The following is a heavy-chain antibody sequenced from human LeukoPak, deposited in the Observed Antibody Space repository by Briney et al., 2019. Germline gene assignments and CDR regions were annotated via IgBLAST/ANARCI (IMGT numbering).Heavy chain of an antibody. CDR3: ARGPVVPAATGAFPHPFDY. D-gene: IGHD2-2*01. CDR1: GYTFTSYG. CDR2: ISAYNGNT. J-gene: IGHJ4*02. V-gene: IGHV1-18*01. Sequence: ASVKVSCKASGYTFTSYGISWVRQAPGQGLEWMGWISAYNGNTNYAQKLQGRVTMTTDTSTSTAYMELRSLRSDDTAVYYCARGPVVPAATGAFPHPFDYWGQGTLVTVSS.